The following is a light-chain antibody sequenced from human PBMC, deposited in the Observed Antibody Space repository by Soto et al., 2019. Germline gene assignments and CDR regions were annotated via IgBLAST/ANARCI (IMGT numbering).Light chain of an antibody. CDR1: KLGDKY. CDR2: QDS. CDR3: QAWDSSTVV. J-gene: IGLJ1*01. V-gene: IGLV3-1*01. Sequence: SYELTQSPSVSVSPGQTASITCSGDKLGDKYACWYQQKPGQSPVLVIYQDSKRPSGIPERFSGSNSGNTATLTISGTQAMDEADYYCQAWDSSTVVFGTGTKVTV.